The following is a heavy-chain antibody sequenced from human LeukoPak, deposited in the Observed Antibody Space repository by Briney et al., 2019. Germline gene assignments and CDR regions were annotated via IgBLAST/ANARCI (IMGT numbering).Heavy chain of an antibody. CDR2: FYSSGST. CDR3: ARRPPALHAFDL. CDR1: AGSISSGSVY. Sequence: SETLSLTCSVSAGSISSGSVYWGWIRQSPGKGLEWIGSFYSSGSTHYNPSLKTRVTISADTSKNQFSLHLRSVTAADTAIYYCARRPPALHAFDLWGHGTMVTVSS. V-gene: IGHV4-39*01. J-gene: IGHJ3*01.